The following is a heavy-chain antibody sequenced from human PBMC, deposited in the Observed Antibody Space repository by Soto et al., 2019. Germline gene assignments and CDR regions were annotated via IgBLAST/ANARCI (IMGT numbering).Heavy chain of an antibody. CDR2: IYWDDDK. Sequence: QITLKESGPTLVKPTQTLTLTCTFSGFSLSSTRMAVGWIRQPPGKALEWLALIYWDDDKRYSPFLKSRLTITKDNSKNQVVLTMSMDPVDTARYYCAHIVVAGLGYYFDYWGQGTLVTVSS. J-gene: IGHJ4*02. CDR1: GFSLSSTRMA. V-gene: IGHV2-5*02. CDR3: AHIVVAGLGYYFDY. D-gene: IGHD6-19*01.